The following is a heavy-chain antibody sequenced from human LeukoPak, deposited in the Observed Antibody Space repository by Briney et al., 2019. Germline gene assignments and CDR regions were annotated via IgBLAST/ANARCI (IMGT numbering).Heavy chain of an antibody. CDR3: ARRGKYDSSTYYFDY. CDR2: INPNSGGT. D-gene: IGHD3-22*01. CDR1: GYTFTGYH. J-gene: IGHJ4*02. Sequence: ASVKVSCKASGYTFTGYHMHWLRQAPGQGLEWMGWINPNSGGTNYAQKFQGRVTMTRDTSISTAYMELSRLRSDDTAVYYCARRGKYDSSTYYFDYWGQGTLVTVSS. V-gene: IGHV1-2*02.